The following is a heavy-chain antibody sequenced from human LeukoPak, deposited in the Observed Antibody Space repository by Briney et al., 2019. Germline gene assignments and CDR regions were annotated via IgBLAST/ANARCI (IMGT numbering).Heavy chain of an antibody. D-gene: IGHD2/OR15-2a*01. J-gene: IGHJ4*02. Sequence: QTGGSLRLSCAASGNYWMHWVRQAPGKGLVWVSHINSDGSWTSYADSVKGRFTISKDNAKNTVYLQMNNLRAEDTAVYYCVSFYETYWGRGTLVNVSS. CDR1: GNYW. CDR2: INSDGSWT. V-gene: IGHV3-74*01. CDR3: VSFYETY.